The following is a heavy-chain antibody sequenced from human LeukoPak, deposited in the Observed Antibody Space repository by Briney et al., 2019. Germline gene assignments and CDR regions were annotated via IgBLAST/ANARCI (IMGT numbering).Heavy chain of an antibody. Sequence: PGGSLRLSCAASGFTFSSYAMHWVRQAPGKGLEWVAVISYDGSNKYYADSVKGRFTISRDNSKNTLYLQMNSLRAEDTAVYYCARSGIQLWTGYFDYWGQGTLVTVSS. CDR3: ARSGIQLWTGYFDY. V-gene: IGHV3-30-3*01. J-gene: IGHJ4*02. CDR2: ISYDGSNK. CDR1: GFTFSSYA. D-gene: IGHD5-18*01.